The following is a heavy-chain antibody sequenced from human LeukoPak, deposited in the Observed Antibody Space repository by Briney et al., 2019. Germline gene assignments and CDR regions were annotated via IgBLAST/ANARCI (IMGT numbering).Heavy chain of an antibody. V-gene: IGHV4-4*02. J-gene: IGHJ4*02. CDR2: IYHSGST. Sequence: PSETLSLTCAVSSDSISSSNWWSWVRQPPGKGLEWIGEIYHSGSTNYNPSLKSRVTISVDRSSNQFSLKLNSVTAADTAIYFCAAKDFSSGYFHFWGQGTLVTVSS. D-gene: IGHD3-22*01. CDR1: SDSISSSNW. CDR3: AAKDFSSGYFHF.